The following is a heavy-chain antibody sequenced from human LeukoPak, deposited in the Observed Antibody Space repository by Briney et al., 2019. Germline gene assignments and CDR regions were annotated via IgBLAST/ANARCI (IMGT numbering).Heavy chain of an antibody. CDR1: GFTFSDYY. Sequence: GGSLRLSCAASGFTFSDYYMSWIRQAPGKGLEWVAYISGRDNILYYAASVKGRFTVSRDNAKTSLPLQLNNLRAEDTAVYYCARDPPGWSADYWGQGTLVTVSS. CDR3: ARDPPGWSADY. V-gene: IGHV3-11*04. D-gene: IGHD2-15*01. J-gene: IGHJ4*02. CDR2: ISGRDNIL.